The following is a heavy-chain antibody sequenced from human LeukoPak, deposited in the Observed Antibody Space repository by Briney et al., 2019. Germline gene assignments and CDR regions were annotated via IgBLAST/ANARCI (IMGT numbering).Heavy chain of an antibody. D-gene: IGHD6-13*01. CDR3: AQKTPGTHPFDY. J-gene: IGHJ4*02. Sequence: GGSLRLSCAASGLTFSSYAMNWVRQAPGKGLEWVSACGTSGDTYYADSVRGRFTISRDNAKNTVYLQMSSLRAEDTAVCYCAQKTPGTHPFDYWGQGTLVTVSS. V-gene: IGHV3-23*01. CDR1: GLTFSSYA. CDR2: CGTSGDT.